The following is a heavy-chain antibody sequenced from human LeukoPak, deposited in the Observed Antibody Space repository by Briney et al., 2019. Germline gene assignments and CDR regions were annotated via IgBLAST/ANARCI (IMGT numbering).Heavy chain of an antibody. Sequence: RGGSGTVSWKASGYTFTSYGISWVRQAPGQGLEGMGWISAYNGNTKYAQKLQCTVTLTTHTSTSTAYMDLRSLRSDATAVYYCARKPLWFGVFDYWGQGTLVTVSS. V-gene: IGHV1-18*01. J-gene: IGHJ4*02. CDR1: GYTFTSYG. CDR2: ISAYNGNT. CDR3: ARKPLWFGVFDY. D-gene: IGHD3-10*01.